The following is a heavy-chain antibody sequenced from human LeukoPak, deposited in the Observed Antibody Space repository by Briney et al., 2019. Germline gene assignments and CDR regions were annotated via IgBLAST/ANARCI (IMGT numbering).Heavy chain of an antibody. CDR2: IDPSDSCT. CDR3: ARHEGYCSSTSCGAFDI. V-gene: IGHV5-10-1*01. CDR1: GYSFTSYW. Sequence: GESLRISCKGSGYSFTSYWISWVRQMPGKGLEWMGRIDPSDSCTNYSPSFQGHVTISADKSISTAYLQWSSLKASDTAMYYCARHEGYCSSTSCGAFDIWGRGTMVTVSS. D-gene: IGHD2-2*01. J-gene: IGHJ3*02.